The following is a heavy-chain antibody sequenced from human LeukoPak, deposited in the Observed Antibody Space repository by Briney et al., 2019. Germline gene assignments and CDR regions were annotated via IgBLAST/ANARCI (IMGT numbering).Heavy chain of an antibody. Sequence: ASVKVSCRASGYTFTGYYMHWVRQAPRQGLEWMGWINPNSGGTNYAQKFQGRVTMTRDTSISTAYMELSRLRSDDTAVYYCARDLVVRDFWSGWNAFDIWGQGTMVTVSS. V-gene: IGHV1-2*02. CDR1: GYTFTGYY. D-gene: IGHD3-3*01. CDR3: ARDLVVRDFWSGWNAFDI. CDR2: INPNSGGT. J-gene: IGHJ3*02.